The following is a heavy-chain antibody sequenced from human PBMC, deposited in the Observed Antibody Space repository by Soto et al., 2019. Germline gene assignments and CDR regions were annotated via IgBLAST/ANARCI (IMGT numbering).Heavy chain of an antibody. CDR1: GYTFTSYA. Sequence: QVQLVQSGAEEKKPGASVKVSCKASGYTFTSYAMHWVRQAPGQRREWMGWINAGNGNTKYSQKLQGRVTITRDTSASTAYMELSRLRSEDTAVYYGAGKSYGGEFDYWGQGTLVTVSS. D-gene: IGHD4-17*01. CDR3: AGKSYGGEFDY. V-gene: IGHV1-3*05. J-gene: IGHJ4*02. CDR2: INAGNGNT.